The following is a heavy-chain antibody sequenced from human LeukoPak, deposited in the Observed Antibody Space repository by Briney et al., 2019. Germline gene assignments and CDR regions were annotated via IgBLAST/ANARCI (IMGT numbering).Heavy chain of an antibody. Sequence: ASVKVSCKTSGYTFTSFHINWVRQATGQGLEWMGWMNPYSGDRGYAQKFQSRVSITSNTSISAAYMELSSLRSDDTAVYFCARTTSFTASGYDYWGQGTLVTVSS. D-gene: IGHD6-25*01. CDR3: ARTTSFTASGYDY. J-gene: IGHJ4*02. CDR2: MNPYSGDR. V-gene: IGHV1-8*03. CDR1: GYTFTSFH.